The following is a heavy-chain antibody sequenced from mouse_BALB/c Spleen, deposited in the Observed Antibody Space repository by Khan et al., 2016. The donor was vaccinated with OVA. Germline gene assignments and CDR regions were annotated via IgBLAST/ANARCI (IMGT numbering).Heavy chain of an antibody. J-gene: IGHJ4*01. D-gene: IGHD2-14*01. V-gene: IGHV2-6-4*01. CDR3: ARAHYWYDGYYAMDY. CDR2: IWGGGGT. Sequence: VQLVESGPGLVAPSQSLSITCTVSGFSLSRYNIHWVRQPPGKGLEWLGMIWGGGGTDYNSTLKSRLSIRKDNSKSQVLLKMNSLQTDDTAMYYCARAHYWYDGYYAMDYRGQGTSGPGPS. CDR1: GFSLSRYN.